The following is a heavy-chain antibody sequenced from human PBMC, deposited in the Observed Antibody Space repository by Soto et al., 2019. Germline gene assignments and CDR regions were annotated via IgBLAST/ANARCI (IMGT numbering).Heavy chain of an antibody. V-gene: IGHV3-23*01. CDR1: GFTFSSFG. Sequence: GGSLRLSCTASGFTFSSFGMAWVRQAPGKGLEWVSAISGSADSSYYADSVKGRFTISRDNPKNNLYLQMDSLRAEDTGVYFCAKVGIGSFSHKHHCEHWGRRTQVTVAS. CDR3: AKVGIGSFSHKHHCEH. J-gene: IGHJ1*01. D-gene: IGHD2-2*03. CDR2: ISGSADSS.